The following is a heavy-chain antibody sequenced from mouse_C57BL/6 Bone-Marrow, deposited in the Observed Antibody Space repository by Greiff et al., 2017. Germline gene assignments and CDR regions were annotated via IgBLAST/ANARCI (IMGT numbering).Heavy chain of an antibody. J-gene: IGHJ1*03. CDR3: ARIAFLYYYGSSYDWYFDV. D-gene: IGHD1-1*01. CDR1: GYAFTNYL. V-gene: IGHV1-54*01. CDR2: INPGSGGT. Sequence: VQLQQSGAELVRPGTSVKVSCKASGYAFTNYLIEWVKQRPGQGLEWIGVINPGSGGTNYNEKFKGKATLTEDKSYSTDYMQVSSLTSVDSSVYVCARIAFLYYYGSSYDWYFDVWGTGTTVTVSA.